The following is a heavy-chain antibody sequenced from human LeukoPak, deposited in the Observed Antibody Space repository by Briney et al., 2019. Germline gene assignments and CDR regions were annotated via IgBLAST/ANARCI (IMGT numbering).Heavy chain of an antibody. CDR1: GFTFSSYG. J-gene: IGHJ4*02. V-gene: IGHV3-30*18. Sequence: GGSLRLSCAASGFTFSSYGMHWVRQAPGKGLEWVAVISYDGSNKYYADSVKGRFTISRDNSKNTLYLQMNSLRAEDTAVYYCAKDRTRVGAVAGTCFDYWGQGTLVTVSS. CDR3: AKDRTRVGAVAGTCFDY. CDR2: ISYDGSNK. D-gene: IGHD6-19*01.